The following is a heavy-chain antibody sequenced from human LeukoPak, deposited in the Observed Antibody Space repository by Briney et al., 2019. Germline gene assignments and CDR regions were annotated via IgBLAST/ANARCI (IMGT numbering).Heavy chain of an antibody. Sequence: GGSLRLSCAPSVFILDDYGMHWVRHAPGKGLQWLSDINWNGGSRGNADYVEGLVNSSSDNAKNSLYMQMNRLRAEGTDVYYGERDFVGYCSGCNCYHFAYGIWGGGTMVTAS. CDR3: ERDFVGYCSGCNCYHFAYGI. CDR1: VFILDDYG. V-gene: IGHV3-20*04. CDR2: INWNGGSR. D-gene: IGHD2-15*01. J-gene: IGHJ3*02.